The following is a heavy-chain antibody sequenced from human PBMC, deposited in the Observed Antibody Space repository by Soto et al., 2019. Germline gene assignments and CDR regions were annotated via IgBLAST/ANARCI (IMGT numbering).Heavy chain of an antibody. J-gene: IGHJ4*02. CDR2: ISYDGSNK. CDR1: GFTFSSYW. V-gene: IGHV3-30-3*01. D-gene: IGHD1-1*01. CDR3: ASEQLAVLRGVLDY. Sequence: VQLVESGGGLVQPGGSLRLSCAASGFTFSSYWMSWVRQAPGKGLEWVAVISYDGSNKYYADSVKGRFTISRDNSKNTLYLQMNSLRAEDTAVYYCASEQLAVLRGVLDYWGQGTLVTVSS.